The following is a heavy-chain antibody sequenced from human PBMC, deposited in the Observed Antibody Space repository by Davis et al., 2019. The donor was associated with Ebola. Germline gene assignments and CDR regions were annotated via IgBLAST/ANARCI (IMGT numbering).Heavy chain of an antibody. J-gene: IGHJ4*02. CDR2: IYTSGST. CDR3: ARAGSYRPYFFDF. D-gene: IGHD3-16*02. V-gene: IGHV4-4*07. CDR1: GGSISSYY. Sequence: PSETLSLTCTVSGGSISSYYWSWIRQPAGKGLEWIGRIYTSGSTNYNPSLKSRVTMSVDTSKNQVSLQLSSVTAADTAVYYCARAGSYRPYFFDFWGQGTLVTVSS.